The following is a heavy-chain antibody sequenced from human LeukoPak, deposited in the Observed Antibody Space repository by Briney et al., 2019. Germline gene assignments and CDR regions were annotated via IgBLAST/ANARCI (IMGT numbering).Heavy chain of an antibody. Sequence: GGSLRLSCAASGFTFTTYWMSWVRQAPGKGLEWVANINQDGTEKFYVDSVKGRFTISRDNAKNSPYLQMNSLRVEDTAVYYCAKVAKYYYGSETYYFFEHWGQGTPVTASS. CDR1: GFTFTTYW. D-gene: IGHD3-10*01. V-gene: IGHV3-7*01. J-gene: IGHJ4*02. CDR3: AKVAKYYYGSETYYFFEH. CDR2: INQDGTEK.